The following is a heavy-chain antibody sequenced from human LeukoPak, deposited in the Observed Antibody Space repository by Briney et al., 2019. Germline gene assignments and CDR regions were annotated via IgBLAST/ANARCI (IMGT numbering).Heavy chain of an antibody. CDR2: ISGSGGST. Sequence: PGGTLRLSCAASGFTFSSYGMSWVRQAPGKGLEWVSAISGSGGSTYYADSVKGRFTISRDNSKNTLYLQMNSLRAEDTAVYYCAKEDSLYYYDSSGPTWGQGTLVTVSS. V-gene: IGHV3-23*01. CDR3: AKEDSLYYYDSSGPT. CDR1: GFTFSSYG. J-gene: IGHJ5*02. D-gene: IGHD3-22*01.